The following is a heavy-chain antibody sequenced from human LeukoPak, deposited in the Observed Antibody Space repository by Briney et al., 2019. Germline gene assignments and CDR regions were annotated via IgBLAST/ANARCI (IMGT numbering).Heavy chain of an antibody. CDR3: ARHFQDYGDSPFDY. Sequence: GGSLRLSCAASGFTFSSYWMSWVRQAPGKGLEWVANIKPDGSEKYYVDSVKGRFTISRDNAKNSLYLQMDSLRAEDTAVYYCARHFQDYGDSPFDYWGQGTPVTVSS. V-gene: IGHV3-7*01. CDR1: GFTFSSYW. D-gene: IGHD4-17*01. J-gene: IGHJ4*02. CDR2: IKPDGSEK.